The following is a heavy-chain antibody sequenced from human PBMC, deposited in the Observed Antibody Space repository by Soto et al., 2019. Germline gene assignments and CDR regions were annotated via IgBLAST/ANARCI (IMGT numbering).Heavy chain of an antibody. CDR3: VRDRYSSSGRLDP. J-gene: IGHJ5*02. CDR2: TYYRCRFFS. Sequence: PSKNLSITCAISGDSVSSYSAAWNWIRQSPSGGLDWLGRTYYRCRFFSDYAESVKSRIIIKPDTSKNQFSLQLKSVTPEDTAVYYCVRDRYSSSGRLDPSAQRTPVNVSS. D-gene: IGHD6-19*01. V-gene: IGHV6-1*01. CDR1: GDSVSSYSAA.